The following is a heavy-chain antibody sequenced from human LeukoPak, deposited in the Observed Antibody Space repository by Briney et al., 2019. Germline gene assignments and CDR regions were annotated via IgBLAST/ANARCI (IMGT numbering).Heavy chain of an antibody. V-gene: IGHV3-15*01. CDR1: GFTFSNAW. CDR2: IKSKTDGGTT. CDR3: ARGRYYYDSSTYYFDH. D-gene: IGHD3-22*01. Sequence: PGGSLRLSCAASGFTFSNAWMSWVRQAPGKGLEWVGRIKSKTDGGTTDYAAPVKGRFTISRDDSKNTLYLQMNSLRAEDTAVYYCARGRYYYDSSTYYFDHWGQGTLVTVSS. J-gene: IGHJ4*02.